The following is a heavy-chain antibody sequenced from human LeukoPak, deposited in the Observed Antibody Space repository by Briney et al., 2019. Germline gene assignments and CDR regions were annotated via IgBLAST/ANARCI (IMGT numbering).Heavy chain of an antibody. Sequence: SETLSLTCTVSGYSISSGYYWGWIRQPPGKGLEWIGTIYHSGNTYYNPSLKSRVTISVDTSKNQFSLKLSSVTAADTAVYYCARVMWDIVLVPAAMRGYDEWYYFGYWGQGTLVTVSS. CDR3: ARVMWDIVLVPAAMRGYDEWYYFGY. CDR2: IYHSGNT. V-gene: IGHV4-38-2*02. J-gene: IGHJ4*02. D-gene: IGHD2-2*01. CDR1: GYSISSGYY.